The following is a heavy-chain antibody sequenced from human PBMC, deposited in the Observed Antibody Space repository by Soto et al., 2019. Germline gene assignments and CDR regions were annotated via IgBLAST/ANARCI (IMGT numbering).Heavy chain of an antibody. Sequence: GGSLRLSCAASGFTFSSYWMHWVRQAPGKGLVWVSRINSDGSSTSYADSVKGRFTISRDNAKNTLYLQMNSLRAEDTAVYYCARVNYSWKRGSFDYWGQGTLVTVSS. D-gene: IGHD1-1*01. J-gene: IGHJ4*02. CDR1: GFTFSSYW. CDR3: ARVNYSWKRGSFDY. V-gene: IGHV3-74*01. CDR2: INSDGSST.